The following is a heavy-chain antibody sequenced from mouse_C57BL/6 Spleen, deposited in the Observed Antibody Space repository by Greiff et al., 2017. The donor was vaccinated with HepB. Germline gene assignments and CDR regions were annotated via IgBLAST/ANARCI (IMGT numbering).Heavy chain of an antibody. J-gene: IGHJ3*01. V-gene: IGHV1-26*01. Sequence: EVQLQQSGPELVKPGASVKISCKASGYTFTDYYMNWVKQSHGKSLEWIGDINPNNGGTSYNQKFKGKATLTVDKSSSTAYMELRSLTSEDSAVYYCATDSSGYVAWFAYWGQGTLVTVSA. CDR3: ATDSSGYVAWFAY. CDR2: INPNNGGT. CDR1: GYTFTDYY. D-gene: IGHD3-2*02.